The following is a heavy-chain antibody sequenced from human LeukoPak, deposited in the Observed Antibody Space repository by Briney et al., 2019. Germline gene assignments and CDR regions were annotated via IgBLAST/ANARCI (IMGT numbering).Heavy chain of an antibody. V-gene: IGHV3-13*04. CDR2: IGSAGDT. Sequence: GGSLRLSCAASGITLSGYDMHWVRQSTGKGLEWVSGIGSAGDTYYAGSVKGRFTISREDAKKSLYLQMNSQRAGDTAVYYCVRGIGNYYDSGASDCWGQGTRVTVAP. J-gene: IGHJ4*02. CDR1: GITLSGYD. D-gene: IGHD3-10*01. CDR3: VRGIGNYYDSGASDC.